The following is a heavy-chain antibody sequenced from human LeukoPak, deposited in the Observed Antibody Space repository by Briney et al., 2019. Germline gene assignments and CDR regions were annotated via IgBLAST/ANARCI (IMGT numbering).Heavy chain of an antibody. V-gene: IGHV1-46*01. Sequence: ASVKVSCKASGYTFTGYYMHWVRQAPGQGLEWMGIINPSGGSTSYAQKFQGRVTMTRDTSTSTVYMELSSLRSEDTAVYFCARGQTNRGWFDPWGQGTLVTVSS. CDR2: INPSGGST. D-gene: IGHD1-14*01. CDR1: GYTFTGYY. J-gene: IGHJ5*02. CDR3: ARGQTNRGWFDP.